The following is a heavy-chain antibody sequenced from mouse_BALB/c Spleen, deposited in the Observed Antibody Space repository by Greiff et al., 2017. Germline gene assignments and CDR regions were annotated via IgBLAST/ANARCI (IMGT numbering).Heavy chain of an antibody. CDR1: GFTFSSFG. CDR2: ISSGSSTI. CDR3: ARSGITTVVATRAMDY. V-gene: IGHV5-17*02. J-gene: IGHJ4*01. D-gene: IGHD1-1*01. Sequence: DVKLVESGGGLVQPGGSRKLSCAASGFTFSSFGMHWVRQAPEKGLEWVAYISSGSSTIYYADTVKGRFTISRDNPKNTLFLQMTSLRSEDTAMYYCARSGITTVVATRAMDYWGQGTSVTVSS.